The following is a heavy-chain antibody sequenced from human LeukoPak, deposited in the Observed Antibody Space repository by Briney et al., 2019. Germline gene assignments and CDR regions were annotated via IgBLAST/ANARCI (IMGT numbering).Heavy chain of an antibody. J-gene: IGHJ5*02. D-gene: IGHD6-6*01. CDR2: IGGSDSRT. Sequence: PGGSLRLSCAASGFPFRSYAMSWVRQAPGKGLEWVSGIGGSDSRTYYADSVRGRSTISRDSSKNTLHLQMSSLRAEDTAVYFCAKDTSSSPFNWFDPWGQGTLVTVSS. V-gene: IGHV3-23*01. CDR3: AKDTSSSPFNWFDP. CDR1: GFPFRSYA.